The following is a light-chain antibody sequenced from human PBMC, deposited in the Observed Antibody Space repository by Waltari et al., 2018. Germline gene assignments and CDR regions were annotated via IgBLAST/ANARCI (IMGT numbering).Light chain of an antibody. J-gene: IGLJ3*02. Sequence: HSALTQPASVSGSPGHTVTISCTGTSSDIARYNYVAWYQHHPDKCPKLIIYDVNNRPSGISDRFSASKSGDTASLTISGLRAEDEADYYCSSFVGANNLAWVFGGGTKVTV. V-gene: IGLV2-14*03. CDR3: SSFVGANNLAWV. CDR2: DVN. CDR1: SSDIARYNY.